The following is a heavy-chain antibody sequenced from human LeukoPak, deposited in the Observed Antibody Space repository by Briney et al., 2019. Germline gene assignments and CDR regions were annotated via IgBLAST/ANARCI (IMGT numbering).Heavy chain of an antibody. CDR2: IYYSGST. CDR3: AGYGSGSYLGYYFDY. J-gene: IGHJ4*02. D-gene: IGHD3-10*01. CDR1: GGSISSYY. Sequence: SETLSLTCTVSGGSISSYYWSWIRQPPGKGLEWIGYIYYSGSTNYNPSLKSRVTISVDTSKNQFSLKLSSVTAADTAVYYRAGYGSGSYLGYYFDYWGQGTLVTVSS. V-gene: IGHV4-59*01.